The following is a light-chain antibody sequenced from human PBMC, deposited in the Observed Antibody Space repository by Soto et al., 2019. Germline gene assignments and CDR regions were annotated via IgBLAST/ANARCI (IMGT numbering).Light chain of an antibody. CDR1: QSVSDN. Sequence: IVMTQSPVTLSVSPWERATLSCRASQSVSDNLAWYQQKPGQAPRLLFYGASTRATDIPVRFSGSGSGTEFTLTISSLQSEDFAVYYCQQYNNWPLTFGGGTKVDIK. CDR2: GAS. CDR3: QQYNNWPLT. J-gene: IGKJ4*01. V-gene: IGKV3D-15*01.